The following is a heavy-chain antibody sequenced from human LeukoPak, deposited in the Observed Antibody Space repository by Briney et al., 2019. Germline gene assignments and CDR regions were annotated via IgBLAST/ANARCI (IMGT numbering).Heavy chain of an antibody. D-gene: IGHD4-17*01. Sequence: SVKVSCTVSGYTLTELSMHWVRQAPGKGLEWMGGFDPEDGETIYAQKFQGRVTMTEDTSTDTAYMELSSLRSEDMAVYYCATLGDYTFDYWGQGTLVTVSS. CDR3: ATLGDYTFDY. CDR1: GYTLTELS. CDR2: FDPEDGET. V-gene: IGHV1-24*01. J-gene: IGHJ4*02.